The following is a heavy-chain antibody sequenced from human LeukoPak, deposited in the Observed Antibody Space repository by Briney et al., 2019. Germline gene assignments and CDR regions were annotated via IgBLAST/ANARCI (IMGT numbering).Heavy chain of an antibody. J-gene: IGHJ4*02. CDR3: AREGGFYRPLDY. CDR2: VHLDGRT. Sequence: SETLSLTCGVSGGSFSSTNWWTGIRQPPGKGLEWIGEVHLDGRTNFNPSLKSRLTMSVDLSENHVSLKLTSVTAADTAVYYCAREGGFYRPLDYSGQGTLVTVSS. D-gene: IGHD6-25*01. V-gene: IGHV4-4*02. CDR1: GGSFSSTNW.